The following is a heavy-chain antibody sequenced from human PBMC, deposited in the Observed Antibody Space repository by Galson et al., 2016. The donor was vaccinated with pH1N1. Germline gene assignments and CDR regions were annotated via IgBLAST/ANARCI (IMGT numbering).Heavy chain of an antibody. J-gene: IGHJ6*02. CDR3: AHSRSLPDYYYSCNMDV. CDR2: IYWDDEK. Sequence: PALVKPTQTLTLTCTFSGFSLSTNGVGVSWIRQPPGKALEWLALIYWDDEKRYSPSLKSRLTITKDTSKNQVVLTMTNMEPVDTATYYCAHSRSLPDYYYSCNMDVWGHGTTVTVSS. CDR1: GFSLSTNGVG. V-gene: IGHV2-5*02.